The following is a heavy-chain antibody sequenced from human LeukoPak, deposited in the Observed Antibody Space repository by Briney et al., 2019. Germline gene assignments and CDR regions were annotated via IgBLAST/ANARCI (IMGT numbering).Heavy chain of an antibody. D-gene: IGHD3/OR15-3a*01. V-gene: IGHV3-66*03. Sequence: SGGSLRLSCAVYGFIVSDYYMSWVRQAPGKGVEGVGFIRDSGEAFYADFARGRFAISRDESENTLYLQMNSLRVEDTAVYFCARDRAANQDWVEFDHWGQGTPVSVSS. CDR3: ARDRAANQDWVEFDH. CDR1: GFIVSDYY. CDR2: IRDSGEA. J-gene: IGHJ5*02.